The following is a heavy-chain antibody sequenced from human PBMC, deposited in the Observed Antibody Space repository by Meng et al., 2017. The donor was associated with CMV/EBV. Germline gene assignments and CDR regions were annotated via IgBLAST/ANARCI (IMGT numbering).Heavy chain of an antibody. V-gene: IGHV3-48*03. CDR1: GFTFSSFE. Sequence: SLMIPCAAPGFTFSSFEMNWVRQAPGKGLEWVSYSDGSTTIYYADSVKGRFTISRDNAKNSLYLQMNSLRAEDTAVYYCARKGSGYYYYFYAMGVWGQGTTVTVSS. D-gene: IGHD3-22*01. CDR3: ARKGSGYYYYFYAMGV. J-gene: IGHJ6*02. CDR2: SDGSTTI.